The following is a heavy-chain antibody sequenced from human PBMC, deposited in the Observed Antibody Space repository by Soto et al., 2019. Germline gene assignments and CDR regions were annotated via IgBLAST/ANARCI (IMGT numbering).Heavy chain of an antibody. Sequence: QLQLQESGPGLVKPSETLSLTCTVSGGSISSRSHYWGWIRQSPGKHLEWIGSSYYRGSTHYNPSLTTRVTISVDTSKNQVSRKVYSVTAADTAVDYCATADGFGVVTPFFEYWGQGILVTVSS. V-gene: IGHV4-39*01. CDR1: GGSISSRSHY. D-gene: IGHD3-3*01. CDR2: SYYRGST. J-gene: IGHJ4*02. CDR3: ATADGFGVVTPFFEY.